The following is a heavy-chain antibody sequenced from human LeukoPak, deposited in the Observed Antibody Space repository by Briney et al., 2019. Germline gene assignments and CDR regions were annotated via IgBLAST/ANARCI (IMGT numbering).Heavy chain of an antibody. CDR3: TRGYSGRSVYAFDI. V-gene: IGHV3-72*01. Sequence: PGGSLRLSCAASGFTFSSYDMYWVCQAPGKGLEWVGRSGNKADSYTTEYAASVKGRSTISRDGSKNSLYLQMNSLKSEDTAVYYCTRGYSGRSVYAFDIWGPGTMATVSS. CDR1: GFTFSSYD. D-gene: IGHD1-26*01. CDR2: SGNKADSYTT. J-gene: IGHJ3*02.